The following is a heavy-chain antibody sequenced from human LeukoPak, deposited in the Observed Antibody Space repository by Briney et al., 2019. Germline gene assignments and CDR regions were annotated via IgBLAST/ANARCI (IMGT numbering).Heavy chain of an antibody. CDR1: GFTFSSYV. V-gene: IGHV3-23*01. Sequence: GGSLRLSCAASGFTFSSYVMSWVRQAPGKGLEWVSTITSSGGNTYYADSVKGRFTISRDNAKNSLYLQMNSLRAEDTAVYYCARGSSSWTRVDYWGQGTLVTVSS. J-gene: IGHJ4*02. CDR3: ARGSSSWTRVDY. D-gene: IGHD6-13*01. CDR2: ITSSGGNT.